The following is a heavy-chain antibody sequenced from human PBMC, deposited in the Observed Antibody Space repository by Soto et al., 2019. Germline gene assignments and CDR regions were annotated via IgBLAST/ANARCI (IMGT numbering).Heavy chain of an antibody. CDR3: AKGGGQWLVTSDFSY. J-gene: IGHJ4*02. V-gene: IGHV3-30*18. CDR1: GFTFSDYA. Sequence: VQLVESGGGVVQPGRSLRLSCAASGFTFSDYAMHWVRQAPGKGLEWVAVVSHDGRNTHYADSVKGRFTISRDSSKNTGSMEMTSLRAEDTGVYYCAKGGGQWLVTSDFSYWGQGALVTVSS. CDR2: VSHDGRNT. D-gene: IGHD6-19*01.